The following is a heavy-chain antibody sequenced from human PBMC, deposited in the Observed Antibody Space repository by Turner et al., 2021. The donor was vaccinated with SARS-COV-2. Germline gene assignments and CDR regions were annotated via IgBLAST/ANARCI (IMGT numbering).Heavy chain of an antibody. Sequence: QVQLVQSGAEVKKPGASVKVSCKVSGYTLTELSMHWVRQAPGKGLELMGGFDPEDVESIYAQKFQGRVTMTEDISTDTAYMELSSLRSEDTAVYYCATVFAVAGLSYGMDVWGQWTTVTVSS. D-gene: IGHD6-19*01. CDR1: GYTLTELS. V-gene: IGHV1-24*01. CDR3: ATVFAVAGLSYGMDV. CDR2: FDPEDVES. J-gene: IGHJ6*02.